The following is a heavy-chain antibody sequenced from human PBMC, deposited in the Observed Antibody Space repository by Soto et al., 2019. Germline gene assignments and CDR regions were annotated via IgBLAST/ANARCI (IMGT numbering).Heavy chain of an antibody. D-gene: IGHD2-8*01. CDR1: GGSVSSHY. CDR3: ARISTYGSFDF. J-gene: IGHJ4*02. Sequence: ETLSLTCTVPGGSVSSHYWTWIRQSPGKGLEWIGFIFYSGTTSYNPSLKSRVTISVDRSKQQFSLRLTSVTAADTAVYYCARISTYGSFDFWGPGTLVTVSS. V-gene: IGHV4-59*02. CDR2: IFYSGTT.